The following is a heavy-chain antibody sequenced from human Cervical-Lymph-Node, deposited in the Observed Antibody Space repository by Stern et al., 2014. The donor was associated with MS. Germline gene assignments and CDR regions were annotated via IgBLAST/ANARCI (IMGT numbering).Heavy chain of an antibody. CDR3: ARDPFSYNSSGYYYGAGFDY. Sequence: QVQLVQSGAAVRKPGASVKVSCKASGNTFTNYYIHWVRQAPGQGLEWMGIINPSGGSTSYAQRFQGRVTMTRDTSTTTVYMELSSLISEDTAVYYCARDPFSYNSSGYYYGAGFDYWGQGTLVTVSS. J-gene: IGHJ4*02. D-gene: IGHD3-22*01. V-gene: IGHV1-46*01. CDR1: GNTFTNYY. CDR2: INPSGGST.